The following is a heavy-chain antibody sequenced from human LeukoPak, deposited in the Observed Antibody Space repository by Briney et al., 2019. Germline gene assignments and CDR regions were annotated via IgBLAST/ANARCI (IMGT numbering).Heavy chain of an antibody. Sequence: LTCAISGXSVSXXXXXWSXXXXXXXRXXEXLGRTYYRYEWYNDYAEPLKSRIAINPDTSRNQLSLHLNSVTPEDTAVYYCARDXXAGYFDLWGRGTXXXVSS. J-gene: IGHJ2*01. V-gene: IGHV6-1*01. CDR3: ARDXXAGYFDL. CDR1: GXSVSXXXXX. CDR2: TYYRYEWYN.